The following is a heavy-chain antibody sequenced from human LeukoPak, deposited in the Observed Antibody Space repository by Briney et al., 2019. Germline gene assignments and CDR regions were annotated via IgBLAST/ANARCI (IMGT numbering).Heavy chain of an antibody. J-gene: IGHJ3*02. CDR1: GFTFSSYD. V-gene: IGHV3-30*02. CDR2: MQYDGSIK. CDR3: AKPARTDAFDI. D-gene: IGHD1-14*01. Sequence: GGSLRLSCAASGFTFSSYDMHWVRQAPGRGLEWVAFMQYDGSIKYYADSVKGRFTISRDNSKNTLYLQMNSLRAEDTAVYYCAKPARTDAFDIWGQGTMVTVSS.